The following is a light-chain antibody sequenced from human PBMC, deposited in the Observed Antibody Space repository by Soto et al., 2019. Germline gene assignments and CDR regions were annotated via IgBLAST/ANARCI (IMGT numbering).Light chain of an antibody. CDR1: QSISSW. CDR3: QQYNSYSQT. CDR2: DAS. Sequence: DIQMTQSPSTLSASVGDRVTITCRASQSISSWLAWYQQKPGKAPKLLIYDASSLESGVPSRFRGRGSGTEFTLTISSLQPDDFATYYCQQYNSYSQTFGQGTKLEIK. V-gene: IGKV1-5*01. J-gene: IGKJ2*01.